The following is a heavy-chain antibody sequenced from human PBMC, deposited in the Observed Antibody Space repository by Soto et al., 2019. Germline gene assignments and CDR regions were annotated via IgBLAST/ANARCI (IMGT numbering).Heavy chain of an antibody. CDR2: IIPIFGTA. Sequence: SVKVSCKASGGTFSSYAISWVRQAPGQGLEWMGGIIPIFGTANYAQKFQGRVTITADESTSTAYMELSSLRSEDTAVYYCARLRGSSSSIPSVSTRYYGMDVWGQGTTVTVS. V-gene: IGHV1-69*13. CDR1: GGTFSSYA. J-gene: IGHJ6*02. CDR3: ARLRGSSSSIPSVSTRYYGMDV. D-gene: IGHD6-6*01.